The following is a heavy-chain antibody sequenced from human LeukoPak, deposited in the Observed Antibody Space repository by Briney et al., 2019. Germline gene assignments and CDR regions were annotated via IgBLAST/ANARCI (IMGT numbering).Heavy chain of an antibody. CDR3: ASFGYCSGGSCYYYFDY. CDR1: GDSFSGYY. Sequence: SETLSLTCAVYGDSFSGYYWSWVRQPPGKGLEWVGEINHSGGTNYNPSLKSRVTISVDTFKNQFSLKLSSVTAADTAVYYCASFGYCSGGSCYYYFDYWGQGTLVTVSS. V-gene: IGHV4-34*01. J-gene: IGHJ4*02. D-gene: IGHD2-15*01. CDR2: INHSGGT.